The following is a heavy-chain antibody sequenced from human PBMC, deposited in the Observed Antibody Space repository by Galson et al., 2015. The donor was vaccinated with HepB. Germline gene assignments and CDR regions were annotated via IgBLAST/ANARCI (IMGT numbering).Heavy chain of an antibody. V-gene: IGHV1-24*01. CDR3: ATVVVGPLRASVGMDV. CDR1: GYTLTELS. J-gene: IGHJ6*02. D-gene: IGHD5/OR15-5a*01. Sequence: SVKVSCKVSGYTLTELSMHWVRQAPGKGLEWMGGFDPEDGETIYAQKFQGRVTMTEDTSTDTAYMELSSLRSEDTAVYYCATVVVGPLRASVGMDVWGQGTTVTVSS. CDR2: FDPEDGET.